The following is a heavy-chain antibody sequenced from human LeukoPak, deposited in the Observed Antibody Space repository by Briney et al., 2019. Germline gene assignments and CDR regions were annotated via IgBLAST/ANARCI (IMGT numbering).Heavy chain of an antibody. J-gene: IGHJ3*02. D-gene: IGHD2-15*01. CDR1: GFTFSSYS. Sequence: PGGSLRLSCAASGFTFSSYSMNWVRQAPGKGLEWVSYISSSGSTIYYADSVKGRFTISRDNAKNSLYLQMNSLRAEDTAVYYCARARGSGPREDAFDIWGQGTMVTVSS. CDR3: ARARGSGPREDAFDI. CDR2: ISSSGSTI. V-gene: IGHV3-48*04.